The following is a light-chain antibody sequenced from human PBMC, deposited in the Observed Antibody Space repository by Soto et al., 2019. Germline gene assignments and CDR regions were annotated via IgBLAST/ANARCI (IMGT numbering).Light chain of an antibody. V-gene: IGKV3-20*01. CDR1: QSVSSSY. J-gene: IGKJ2*01. Sequence: ETVLTQSPGTLSVSPGERATLSCRASQSVSSSYLAWYQQKLGQAPRLLIYAASSRATGIPDRFSGSGSGTDFTLTISRLEPEDFAVYYCQQYGTSPYTFGQGTKLEIK. CDR3: QQYGTSPYT. CDR2: AAS.